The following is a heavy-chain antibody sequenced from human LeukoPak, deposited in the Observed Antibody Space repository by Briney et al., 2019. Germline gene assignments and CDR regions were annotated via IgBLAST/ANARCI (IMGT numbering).Heavy chain of an antibody. Sequence: GGSLSLSCAASGFTFRRYSMNWVRQAPGTGLEWVSSISSSSSYIYYADSVNGRFTISRDNAKNSLYLQMNSLRAEDTAVYYCTSGGQGTFDYWGQGTLVTVSS. J-gene: IGHJ4*02. CDR1: GFTFRRYS. CDR2: ISSSSSYI. D-gene: IGHD1-1*01. CDR3: TSGGQGTFDY. V-gene: IGHV3-21*01.